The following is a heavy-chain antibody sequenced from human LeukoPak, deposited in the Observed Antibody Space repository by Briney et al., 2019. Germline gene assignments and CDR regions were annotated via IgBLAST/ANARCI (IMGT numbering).Heavy chain of an antibody. D-gene: IGHD4-23*01. V-gene: IGHV4-31*03. CDR3: ARERWSTVVTPHFDY. J-gene: IGHJ4*02. CDR2: IYYSGST. CDR1: GGSISSGVYY. Sequence: SETLSLTCTVSGGSISSGVYYWSWLRQHPGKGLEWIGCIYYSGSTYYNPSHRRRVTVSVDTSKNQFSLTLSYVTAADTAVYYCARERWSTVVTPHFDYWGQGTLAAVSS.